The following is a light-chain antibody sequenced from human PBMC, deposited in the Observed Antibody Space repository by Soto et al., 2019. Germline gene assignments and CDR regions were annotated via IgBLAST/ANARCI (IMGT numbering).Light chain of an antibody. CDR2: GAS. V-gene: IGKV3-15*01. CDR3: QQYNKWPPYT. J-gene: IGKJ2*01. CDR1: QSVSSN. Sequence: EIVMKQSPATLSVSPGERATLSCRASQSVSSNLAWYQQKPAQAPRLLIYGASTRATGIPARFSGSGSGTEFTLTISSLQSEDFAVYYCQQYNKWPPYTFGQGTKLEIK.